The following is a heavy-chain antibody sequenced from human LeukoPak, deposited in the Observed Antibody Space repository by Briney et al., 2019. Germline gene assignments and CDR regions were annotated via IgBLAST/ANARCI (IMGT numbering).Heavy chain of an antibody. D-gene: IGHD6-19*01. CDR3: AKAEYSSGWYDAFDI. Sequence: GGSLRLSCAASGFTFSSYAMSWVRQAPGKGLEWVSAISGSGGSTYYADSVKGRFTISRDNSKNTLYLQMNSLRAEDTVVYYCAKAEYSSGWYDAFDIWGQGTMVTVSS. CDR2: ISGSGGST. V-gene: IGHV3-23*01. CDR1: GFTFSSYA. J-gene: IGHJ3*02.